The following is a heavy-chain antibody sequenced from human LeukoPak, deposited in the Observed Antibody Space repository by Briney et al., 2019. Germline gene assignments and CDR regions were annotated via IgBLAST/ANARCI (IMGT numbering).Heavy chain of an antibody. CDR2: ISHSGSL. V-gene: IGHV3-23*01. CDR3: AKELTERWLIDAFDI. CDR1: GFTFSSYE. Sequence: PGGSLRLSCAASGFTFSSYEMNWVRQAPGKGLEWVSSISHSGSLSYADSVKGRFTISRDNSMNTLYLQMSSLTAEDTAIYYCAKELTERWLIDAFDIWGQGTVVTVSS. D-gene: IGHD5-24*01. J-gene: IGHJ3*02.